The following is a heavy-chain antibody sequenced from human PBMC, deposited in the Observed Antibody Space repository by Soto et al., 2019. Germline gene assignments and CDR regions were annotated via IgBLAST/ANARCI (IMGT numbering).Heavy chain of an antibody. J-gene: IGHJ6*03. D-gene: IGHD1-1*01. CDR2: IYYSGST. V-gene: IGHV4-39*01. Sequence: QLQLQESGPGLVKPSETLSLTCTVSGGSISSSSYYWGWIRQPPGKGLEWIGSIYYSGSTYYNPSLKSRVTISVDTSKNQFSLKLSSVTAADTVVYYCARLGNGSRYYYYYMDVWGKGTTVTVSS. CDR1: GGSISSSSYY. CDR3: ARLGNGSRYYYYYMDV.